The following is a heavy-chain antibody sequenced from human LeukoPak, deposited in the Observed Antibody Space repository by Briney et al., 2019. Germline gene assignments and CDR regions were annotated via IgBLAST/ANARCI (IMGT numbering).Heavy chain of an antibody. V-gene: IGHV3-74*03. CDR1: GFTISNYW. CDR3: APQQAFSPYNWFDP. Sequence: PGGSLRLSCVGSGFTISNYWMHWVRQAPGTGLVWVSRIHPDGSITTYADSVKGRFTISRDNTRNTLYLQMNSLRAEDTAVYYCAPQQAFSPYNWFDPWGQGTLVTVSS. CDR2: IHPDGSIT. J-gene: IGHJ5*02. D-gene: IGHD3-3*02.